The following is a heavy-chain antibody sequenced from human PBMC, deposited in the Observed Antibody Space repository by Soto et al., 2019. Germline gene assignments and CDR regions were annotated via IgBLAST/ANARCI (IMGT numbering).Heavy chain of an antibody. CDR3: AHSRLLWFGEYRSYYYGMDV. CDR1: GFSLSTSGVG. CDR2: IYWNDDK. J-gene: IGHJ6*02. D-gene: IGHD3-10*01. Sequence: QITLKESGPTLVKPTQTLTLTCTFSGFSLSTSGVGVGWIRQPPGKALEWLALIYWNDDKRYSPSLKRRLTITKDTSKNQVVLTMTNMDPVDTATYYCAHSRLLWFGEYRSYYYGMDVWGQGTTVTVSS. V-gene: IGHV2-5*01.